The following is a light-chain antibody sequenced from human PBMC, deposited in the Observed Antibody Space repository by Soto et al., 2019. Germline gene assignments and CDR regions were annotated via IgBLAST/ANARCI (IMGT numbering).Light chain of an antibody. CDR3: QQHKSYPVT. CDR1: QSISGR. Sequence: DIQMTQSPSTLSASVGDRVTITCRASQSISGRLAWYQQKPGKAPKLLIYDTSSLESGVPSRFSGSGSGTEFSLTISSLRPDDFATYYCQQHKSYPVTFGQGTRLEI. V-gene: IGKV1-5*01. J-gene: IGKJ2*01. CDR2: DTS.